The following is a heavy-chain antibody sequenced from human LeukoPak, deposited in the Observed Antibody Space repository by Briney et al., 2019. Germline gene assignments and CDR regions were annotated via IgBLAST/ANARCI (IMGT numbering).Heavy chain of an antibody. CDR2: ISSSGSTI. D-gene: IGHD4-17*01. J-gene: IGHJ6*03. V-gene: IGHV3-11*04. CDR3: ARGRTTAYYYYYMDV. Sequence: TGGSLRLSCAASGFTFSDYYMSWIRQAPGKGLEWVSYISSSGSTIYYADSVKGRFTISRDNAKNSLYLQMNSLRAEDTAVYYCARGRTTAYYYYYMDVWGKGTTVTVSS. CDR1: GFTFSDYY.